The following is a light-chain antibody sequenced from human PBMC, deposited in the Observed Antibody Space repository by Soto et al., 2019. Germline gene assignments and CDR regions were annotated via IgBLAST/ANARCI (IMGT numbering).Light chain of an antibody. J-gene: IGKJ4*01. CDR1: QTISTW. V-gene: IGKV1-5*03. CDR2: KAS. CDR3: QQYNTYPLT. Sequence: SQITQVDPVQFHTIGYTLTATCPCSQTISTWLGSYQQKPGKAPRLLMYKASTLEDGVPSRFSGSGSGTEFNITISSLQPDDFATYYCQQYNTYPLTFGGGTKVDIK.